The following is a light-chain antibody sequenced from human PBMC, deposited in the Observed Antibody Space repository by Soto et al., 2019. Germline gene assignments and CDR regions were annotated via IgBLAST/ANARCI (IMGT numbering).Light chain of an antibody. Sequence: QSVLTQPASVSGSPGQSITIPCTGTNSDVGGYNYVSWYQHHPGKAPKLMIYEVFNRPSGVSSRFSGSKSGSTASLTISGLQAEDEADYYCRSYTPTNALYVFGTGTKVTVL. J-gene: IGLJ1*01. CDR3: RSYTPTNALYV. CDR1: NSDVGGYNY. V-gene: IGLV2-14*01. CDR2: EVF.